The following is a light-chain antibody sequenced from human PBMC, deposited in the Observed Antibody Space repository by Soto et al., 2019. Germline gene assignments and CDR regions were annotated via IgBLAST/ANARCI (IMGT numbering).Light chain of an antibody. Sequence: DIQMTQSPSSLSASVGDTVTITCRASQGISNSLAWYQQKPGKVHDLLIYAASTLQSGVPSRFSGSGSGTDFTLTISSLQPEDVATYYCQEYHSPPFTFGPGTKVDIK. CDR3: QEYHSPPFT. CDR2: AAS. CDR1: QGISNS. V-gene: IGKV1-27*01. J-gene: IGKJ3*01.